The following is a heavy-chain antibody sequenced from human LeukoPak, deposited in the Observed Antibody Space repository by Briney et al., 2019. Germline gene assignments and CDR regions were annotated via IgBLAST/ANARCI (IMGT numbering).Heavy chain of an antibody. V-gene: IGHV4-59*01. CDR1: GGSISSYY. D-gene: IGHD3-10*01. CDR3: ARVTGSLSFDP. Sequence: PSETLSLTCTVSGGSISSYYWSWIRQPPGKGLEWIGYIYYSGSTNYNPSFKSRVTISVDTSKNQFSLKLSSVTAADTAVYYCARVTGSLSFDPWGQGTLVTVSS. CDR2: IYYSGST. J-gene: IGHJ5*02.